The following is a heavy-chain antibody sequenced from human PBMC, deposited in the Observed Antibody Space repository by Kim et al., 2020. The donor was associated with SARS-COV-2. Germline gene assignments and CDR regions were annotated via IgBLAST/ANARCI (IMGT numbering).Heavy chain of an antibody. CDR1: GFTFSSYW. CDR3: ARDTRDLLY. CDR2: IKQDGSEK. Sequence: GGSLRLSCAASGFTFSSYWMSWVRRAPGKGLEWVANIKQDGSEKNYVDSVKGRFTISRDNAKNSLYLQMDSLRAEDTAVYYCARDTRDLLYWGQGTLVTVSS. J-gene: IGHJ4*02. V-gene: IGHV3-7*01. D-gene: IGHD2-15*01.